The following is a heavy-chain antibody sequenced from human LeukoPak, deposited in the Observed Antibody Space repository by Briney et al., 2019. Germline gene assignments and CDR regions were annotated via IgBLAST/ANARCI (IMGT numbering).Heavy chain of an antibody. D-gene: IGHD6-6*01. Sequence: TSETLSLTCTVSGGSISSYSWSWIRQPAGKGLEWIGRIYTSGSTNYNPSFKSRVTMSVDTSKNQFSLKLSSVTAADTAVYYCAREGPASDSSSSGDTFDIWGQGTMVTVSS. CDR3: AREGPASDSSSSGDTFDI. V-gene: IGHV4-4*07. J-gene: IGHJ3*02. CDR1: GGSISSYS. CDR2: IYTSGST.